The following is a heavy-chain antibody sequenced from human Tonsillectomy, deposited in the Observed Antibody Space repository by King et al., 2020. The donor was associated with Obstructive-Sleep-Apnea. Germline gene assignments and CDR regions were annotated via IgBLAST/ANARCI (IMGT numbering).Heavy chain of an antibody. CDR1: GFTFSNYG. D-gene: IGHD5-12*01. CDR3: AKDRLTSMGYFDW. V-gene: IGHV3-30*18. J-gene: IGHJ4*02. CDR2: ISYDGGHK. Sequence: QLVQSGGGVVQPGRSLRLSCAAAGFTFSNYGMHWVRQAPGKGLEWVAVISYDGGHKYYEDSVKGRFTISRDNFKNMLYLQMNSLRAEDTAVYFCAKDRLTSMGYFDWGGQGSLVTVSS.